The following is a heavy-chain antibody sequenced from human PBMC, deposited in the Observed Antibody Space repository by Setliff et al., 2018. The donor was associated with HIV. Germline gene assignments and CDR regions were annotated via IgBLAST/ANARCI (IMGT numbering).Heavy chain of an antibody. D-gene: IGHD6-6*01. CDR3: ARAGLFLRIAARPSALDI. CDR1: GGSITSGGYY. J-gene: IGHJ3*02. CDR2: IFYSGST. Sequence: PSETLSLTCSVSGGSITSGGYYWHWIRQHPGKGLEWIGYIFYSGSTNYNPSLKSRVTISVDKSKNQFSLKLSSVTAADTAVYYCARAGLFLRIAARPSALDIWGQGTMVTVS. V-gene: IGHV4-31*03.